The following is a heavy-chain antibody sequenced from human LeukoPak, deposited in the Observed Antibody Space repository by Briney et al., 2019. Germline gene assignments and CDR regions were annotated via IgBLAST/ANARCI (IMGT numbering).Heavy chain of an antibody. CDR2: ISSSGGYM. J-gene: IGHJ4*02. V-gene: IGHV3-21*01. D-gene: IGHD3-16*02. Sequence: SGGSLRLSCAASGFAFSYYSMNWVRQAPGKGLEWVSFISSSGGYMYYADSVKGRFTISRDNAKDSVSLQMNSLRVGDTAVYYCARGKAEWIVSQDYWGQGTLVTVSS. CDR1: GFAFSYYS. CDR3: ARGKAEWIVSQDY.